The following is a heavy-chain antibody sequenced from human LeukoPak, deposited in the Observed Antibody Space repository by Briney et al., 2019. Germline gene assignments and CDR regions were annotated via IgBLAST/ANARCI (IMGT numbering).Heavy chain of an antibody. CDR1: GFIFNDFW. CDR3: APPPIAATGN. V-gene: IGHV3-7*01. Sequence: GGSLRLSCTASGFIFNDFWMSWVRQAPGGGLEWVANIRQDGSAKNYMDSVKGRFTISRDNAKKSLYLLMNGLTAEDTAVYYCAPPPIAATGNWGQGTLVTVSS. CDR2: IRQDGSAK. D-gene: IGHD5-12*01. J-gene: IGHJ4*02.